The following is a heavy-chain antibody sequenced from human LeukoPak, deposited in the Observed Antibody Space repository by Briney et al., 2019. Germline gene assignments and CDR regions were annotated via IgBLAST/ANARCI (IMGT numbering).Heavy chain of an antibody. Sequence: GESLRVSCAASGFSVSGHYMSWVRQAPGKGLQWVSILFTDGTTYYADPVRGRFAISRDSYRNTLYLHMTGLRADDTALYFCARDRPYYDKGDMDVWGQGTMVTVS. CDR1: GFSVSGHY. D-gene: IGHD3-16*01. V-gene: IGHV3-53*01. CDR3: ARDRPYYDKGDMDV. CDR2: LFTDGTT. J-gene: IGHJ6*02.